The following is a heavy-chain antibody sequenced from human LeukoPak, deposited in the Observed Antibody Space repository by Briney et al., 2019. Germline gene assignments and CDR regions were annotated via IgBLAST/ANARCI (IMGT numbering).Heavy chain of an antibody. Sequence: PGGSLRLSCAASAFTSSSYGMHWVRQAPGKGLEWVAVISYDGSNKYYADSVKGRFTISRDNSKNTLYLQMNSLRAEDTAVYYCANQYCSSTSCYERAYGYWGQGSLVTVSS. CDR3: ANQYCSSTSCYERAYGY. CDR2: ISYDGSNK. CDR1: AFTSSSYG. J-gene: IGHJ4*02. V-gene: IGHV3-30*18. D-gene: IGHD2-2*01.